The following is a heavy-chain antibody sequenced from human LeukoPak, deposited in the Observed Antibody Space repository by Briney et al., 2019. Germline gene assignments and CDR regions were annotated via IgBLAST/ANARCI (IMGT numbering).Heavy chain of an antibody. D-gene: IGHD6-19*01. J-gene: IGHJ4*02. CDR1: GFIFSNYE. Sequence: PGGSLRLSCAASGFIFSNYEMNWVRQAPGKGLEWVSYISSGSSTIYYADSVKGRFTISRDNAKNSLYLQMNSLRAEDTAVYYCARVTAVAGTSVGVDAWGQGILVTVS. CDR2: ISSGSSTI. V-gene: IGHV3-48*03. CDR3: ARVTAVAGTSVGVDA.